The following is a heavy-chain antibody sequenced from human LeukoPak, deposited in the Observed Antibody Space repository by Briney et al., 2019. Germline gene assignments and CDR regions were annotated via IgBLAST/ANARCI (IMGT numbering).Heavy chain of an antibody. J-gene: IGHJ4*02. CDR3: AKVGRLVVVPAAPDY. CDR2: ISGSGGST. V-gene: IGHV3-23*01. CDR1: GFTFSSYA. D-gene: IGHD2-2*01. Sequence: PGGSLRLSCAASGFTFSSYAMSWVRQAPAKGLEWVSAISGSGGSTYYADSVKGRFTISRDNSKNTLYLQMNSLRAEDTAVYYCAKVGRLVVVPAAPDYWGQGTLVTVSS.